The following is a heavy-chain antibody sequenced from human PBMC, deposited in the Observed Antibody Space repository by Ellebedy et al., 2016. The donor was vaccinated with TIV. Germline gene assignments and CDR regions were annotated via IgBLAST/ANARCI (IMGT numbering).Heavy chain of an antibody. Sequence: ASVKVSCXASGYSFTSYGISWVRQAPGQGLEWMGWIRGYNGDTNYAQKIQGRVTMTIDTPTSTAYMELRSLTSDDTAVYYCARGYHYGADYWGQGTLVSVSS. CDR2: IRGYNGDT. V-gene: IGHV1-18*01. CDR1: GYSFTSYG. J-gene: IGHJ4*02. CDR3: ARGYHYGADY. D-gene: IGHD3-16*01.